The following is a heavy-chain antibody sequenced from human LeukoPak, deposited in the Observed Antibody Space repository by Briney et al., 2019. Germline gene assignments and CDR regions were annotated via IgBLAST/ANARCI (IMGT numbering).Heavy chain of an antibody. CDR3: AREIAVAGTGGNWFDP. CDR2: INPNSGGT. V-gene: IGHV1-2*02. CDR1: GYTFTGYY. D-gene: IGHD6-19*01. J-gene: IGHJ5*02. Sequence: GASVKVSCEASGYTFTGYYMHWVRQAPGQGLEWMGWINPNSGGTNYAQKFQGRVTMTRDTSISTAYMELSRLRSDDTAVYYCAREIAVAGTGGNWFDPWGQGTLVTVSS.